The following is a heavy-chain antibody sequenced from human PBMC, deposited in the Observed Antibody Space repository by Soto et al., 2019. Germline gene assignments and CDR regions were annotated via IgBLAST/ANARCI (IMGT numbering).Heavy chain of an antibody. CDR2: INPNSGGT. D-gene: IGHD4-17*01. J-gene: IGHJ1*01. CDR3: ARGSYGDYVLQYFQH. V-gene: IGHV1-2*04. CDR1: GYTFTGYY. Sequence: ASVKVSCKASGYTFTGYYMHWVRQAPGQGLEWMGWINPNSGGTNYAQKFQGWVTMTRDTSISTAYMELSGLRSDDTAVYYCARGSYGDYVLQYFQHWGQGTLVTVSS.